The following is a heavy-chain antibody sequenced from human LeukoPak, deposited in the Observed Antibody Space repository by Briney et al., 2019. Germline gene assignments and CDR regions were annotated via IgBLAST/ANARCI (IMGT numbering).Heavy chain of an antibody. CDR2: MNPNSGNT. D-gene: IGHD5-12*01. Sequence: GASVKVSCKASGYTFTGYYMHWVRQAPGQGLEWTGWMNPNSGNTGYAQKFQGRVTMTRNTSISTAYMELSSLRSEDTAVYYCATHSPEWRYSGYYNYYYIDVWGKGTTVTVSS. J-gene: IGHJ6*03. CDR1: GYTFTGYY. V-gene: IGHV1-8*02. CDR3: ATHSPEWRYSGYYNYYYIDV.